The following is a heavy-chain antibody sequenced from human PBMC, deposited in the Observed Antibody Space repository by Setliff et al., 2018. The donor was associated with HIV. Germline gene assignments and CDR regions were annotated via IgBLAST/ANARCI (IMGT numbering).Heavy chain of an antibody. D-gene: IGHD3-22*01. CDR3: ARRMRYYDSSGYYGHYFDS. V-gene: IGHV5-51*01. J-gene: IGHJ4*02. CDR1: GYSFTNYW. Sequence: GESLKISCKASGYSFTNYWIGWVRQMPGKGLEWMGIIYPGDSDPRYSPSFQGQVTISADKSISTAYLQWSSLKASDTAMYYCARRMRYYDSSGYYGHYFDSLGQGTLVTVSS. CDR2: IYPGDSDP.